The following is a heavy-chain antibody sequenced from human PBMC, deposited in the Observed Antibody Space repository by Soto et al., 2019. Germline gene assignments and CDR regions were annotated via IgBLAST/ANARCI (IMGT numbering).Heavy chain of an antibody. J-gene: IGHJ4*02. D-gene: IGHD3-3*01. CDR2: VSGAGDAT. V-gene: IGHV3-23*01. CDR3: AKRPTDCWSCFWPYDY. CDR1: GFTFPNYA. Sequence: VSLSLSCAASGFTFPNYAMDWVRQTPGKRLEWLSAVSGAGDATQYADSVKGRFTISRDNSKNTLYLQMNSLRAEDTAVYYCAKRPTDCWSCFWPYDYWGKGTPVTVSS.